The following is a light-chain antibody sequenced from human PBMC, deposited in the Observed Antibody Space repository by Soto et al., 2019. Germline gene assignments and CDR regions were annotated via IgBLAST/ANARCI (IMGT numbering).Light chain of an antibody. CDR3: XQYYSYPRLT. CDR1: QGISSY. CDR2: AAS. V-gene: IGKV1-8*01. J-gene: IGKJ4*01. Sequence: AIRMTQSPSSFSASTGDRVTITCRASQGISSYLAWYQQKPGKAPKLLIYAASTLQSGVPSRFSGSGSGTXXXXXXXXXXSXXXAXYYFXQYYSYPRLTFGGGTKVEIK.